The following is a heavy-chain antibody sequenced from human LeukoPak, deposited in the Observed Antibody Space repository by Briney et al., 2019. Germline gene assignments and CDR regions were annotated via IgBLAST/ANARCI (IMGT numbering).Heavy chain of an antibody. CDR1: GFTFSSYS. CDR3: ARHDYYDSSYFDY. V-gene: IGHV3-21*01. Sequence: PGGSLRLSCAASGFTFSSYSMNWVRQAPGKGLEWVSFISSSSSYIYYADSVKGRFNISRDNAKNSLYLQMNRLRAEDTAVYYCARHDYYDSSYFDYWGQGTLVTVSS. J-gene: IGHJ4*02. CDR2: ISSSSSYI. D-gene: IGHD3-22*01.